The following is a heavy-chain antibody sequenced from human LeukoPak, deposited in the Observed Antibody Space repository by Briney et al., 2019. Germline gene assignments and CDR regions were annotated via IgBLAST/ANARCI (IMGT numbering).Heavy chain of an antibody. V-gene: IGHV4-34*01. J-gene: IGHJ4*02. Sequence: SETLSLTCAVYGGSFSGYYWCWIRQPPGKGLEWIGEINHSGSTNYNPSLKSRVTISVDTSKNQFSLKLSSVTAADTAVYYCAREGSYYLDYWGQGTLVIVSS. CDR2: INHSGST. CDR3: AREGSYYLDY. CDR1: GGSFSGYY. D-gene: IGHD1-26*01.